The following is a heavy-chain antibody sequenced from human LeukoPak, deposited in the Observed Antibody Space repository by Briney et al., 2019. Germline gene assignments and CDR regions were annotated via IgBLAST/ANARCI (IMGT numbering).Heavy chain of an antibody. D-gene: IGHD3-22*01. V-gene: IGHV3-21*01. CDR1: GFTFSSYS. CDR2: ISSSSSYI. J-gene: IGHJ4*02. CDR3: ARVLHKRNYDSSDYYGY. Sequence: RAGGSLRLSCAASGFTFSSYSMNWVRQAPGKGLEWVSSISSSSSYIYYADSVKGRFTISRDNAKNSLYLQMNSLRAEDTAVYYCARVLHKRNYDSSDYYGYWGQGILVTVSS.